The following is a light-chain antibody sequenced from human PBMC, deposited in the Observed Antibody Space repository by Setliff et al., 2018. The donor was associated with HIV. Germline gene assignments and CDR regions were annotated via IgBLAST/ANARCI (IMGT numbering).Light chain of an antibody. CDR1: SGSIASNY. CDR2: EDN. V-gene: IGLV6-57*01. J-gene: IGLJ2*01. Sequence: NFMLTQPHSVSESPGKTVTISCTRSSGSIASNYVQWYQQRPGSSPTTVIYEDNQRPSGVPDRFSGSIDSSSNFASLTISGLKTEDEADYYCQSYDSNNHVVFGGGTKVTVL. CDR3: QSYDSNNHVV.